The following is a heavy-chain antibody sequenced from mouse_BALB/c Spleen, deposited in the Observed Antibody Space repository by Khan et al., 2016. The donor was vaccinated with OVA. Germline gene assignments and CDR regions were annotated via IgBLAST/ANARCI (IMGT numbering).Heavy chain of an antibody. CDR3: ARSYGSWAMDY. CDR2: VTYSGNT. D-gene: IGHD1-1*01. CDR1: GDSITSGF. Sequence: MQLEESGPSLVKPSQTLSLTCSVTGDSITSGFWNWIRKFPGNKFEYIGYVTYSGNTYYNPSLKSRISITRDTSKSQYYLQLNSVTTEDTATYFCARSYGSWAMDYWGQGTSVTVSS. V-gene: IGHV3-8*02. J-gene: IGHJ4*01.